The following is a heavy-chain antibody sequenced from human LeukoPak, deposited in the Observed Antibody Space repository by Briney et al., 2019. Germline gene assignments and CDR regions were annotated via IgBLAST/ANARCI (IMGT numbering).Heavy chain of an antibody. CDR2: IYYSGST. J-gene: IGHJ6*03. D-gene: IGHD3-10*01. Sequence: SETLSLTCTVSGGSISSSSYYWGWIRQPPGKGLEWIGSIYYSGSTYYNPSLKSRVTISVDTSKNQFSLKLSSVTAADTAVYYCARHRPLLWFGELFGYYMDVWGKGTTVTVSS. CDR1: GGSISSSSYY. CDR3: ARHRPLLWFGELFGYYMDV. V-gene: IGHV4-39*01.